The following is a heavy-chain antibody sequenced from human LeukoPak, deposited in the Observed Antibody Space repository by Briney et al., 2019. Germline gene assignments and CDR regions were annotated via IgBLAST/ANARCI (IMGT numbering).Heavy chain of an antibody. CDR1: GGSVSSGSYY. CDR2: IYYSGST. J-gene: IGHJ4*02. D-gene: IGHD1-26*01. CDR3: ARVVGATISY. V-gene: IGHV4-61*01. Sequence: SETLSLTCTVSGGSVSSGSYYWSWIRQPPGKGLKWIGYIYYSGSTNYNPSLKSRVTISVDTSKNQFSLKLSSVTAADTAVYYCARVVGATISYWGQGTLVTVSS.